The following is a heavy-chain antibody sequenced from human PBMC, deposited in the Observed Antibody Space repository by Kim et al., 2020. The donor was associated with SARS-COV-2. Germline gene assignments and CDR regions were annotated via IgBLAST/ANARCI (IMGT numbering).Heavy chain of an antibody. J-gene: IGHJ4*02. CDR3: LSQSPRGGC. Sequence: SETLSLTCTVSGGSIYSYYWSWIRQPPGRGLEWIAFIYNGGTTKYNASLMSRVSISLDTSKNQISLQLSSVTAADTAVYYCLSQSPRGGCWCPGTLVTVS. CDR2: IYNGGTT. D-gene: IGHD3-16*01. V-gene: IGHV4-59*01. CDR1: GGSIYSYY.